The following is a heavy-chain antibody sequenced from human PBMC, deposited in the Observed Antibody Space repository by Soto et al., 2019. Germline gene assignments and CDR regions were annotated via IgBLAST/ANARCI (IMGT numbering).Heavy chain of an antibody. V-gene: IGHV3-33*01. CDR2: IWYDGSNK. CDR1: GFTFSSYG. D-gene: IGHD6-13*01. J-gene: IGHJ6*02. Sequence: GGSLRLSCAASGFTFSSYGMHWVRQAPGKGLEWVAVIWYDGSNKYYADSVKGRFTISGDNSKNTLYLQMNSLRAEDTAVYYCARDRAAADYYYYGMDVWGQGTTVTVSS. CDR3: ARDRAAADYYYYGMDV.